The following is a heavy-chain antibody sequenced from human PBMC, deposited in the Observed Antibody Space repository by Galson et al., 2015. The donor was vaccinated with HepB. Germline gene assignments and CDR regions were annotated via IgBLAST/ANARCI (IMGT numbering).Heavy chain of an antibody. D-gene: IGHD4-11*01. V-gene: IGHV2-5*01. Sequence: PALVKPTQTLTLTCTFSGFSLSTSGVGVGWIRQPPGKALEWLALIYWNDDKRYSPSLKSRLTITKDTSKNQVVLTMTNMDPVDTATYYCAHSFTVTTHYYYGMDVWPQGTTLTVSS. J-gene: IGHJ6*02. CDR3: AHSFTVTTHYYYGMDV. CDR2: IYWNDDK. CDR1: GFSLSTSGVG.